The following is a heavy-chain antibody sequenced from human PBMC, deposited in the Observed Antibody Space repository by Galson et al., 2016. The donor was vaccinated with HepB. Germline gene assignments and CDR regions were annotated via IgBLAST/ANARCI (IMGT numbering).Heavy chain of an antibody. Sequence: EPLSLTCTVSGGSISVSSSVYYWGWVRQPPGKGLEWIGTAYHTGTTHYNPSFMSRISTSIDTSKNQFSLRLTSVTAADTAVYYCARHLAPSMVSGFDYWGQGILVSVSS. CDR2: AYHTGTT. CDR1: GGSISVSSSVYY. D-gene: IGHD5-18*01. CDR3: ARHLAPSMVSGFDY. V-gene: IGHV4-39*01. J-gene: IGHJ4*02.